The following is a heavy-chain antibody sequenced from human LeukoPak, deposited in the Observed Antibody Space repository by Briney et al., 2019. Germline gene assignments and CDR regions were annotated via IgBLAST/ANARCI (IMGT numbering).Heavy chain of an antibody. CDR3: ASDGYNSLEYFQH. Sequence: GGSLRLSCAASGFTFSSYEMNWVRQAPGKGLEWVSYISSSGSTRYYADSVTGRFTISRDNAEKSLYLQMNSLRAEDTAVYYCASDGYNSLEYFQHWGQGTLVTVSS. CDR1: GFTFSSYE. V-gene: IGHV3-48*03. CDR2: ISSSGSTR. J-gene: IGHJ1*01. D-gene: IGHD5-24*01.